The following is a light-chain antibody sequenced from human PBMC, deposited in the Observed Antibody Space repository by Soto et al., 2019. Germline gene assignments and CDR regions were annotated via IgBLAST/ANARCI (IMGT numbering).Light chain of an antibody. Sequence: TQSPSTLSASVGDRVTITCRASQSLNSWLAWYQQKPGQSPRLVIYGASRRATGIPDRFSGSGSGTDFILTIDRLEPEDFAVYYCQRSGTSPPYIFGAGTRLDIK. CDR1: QSLNSW. CDR3: QRSGTSPPYI. J-gene: IGKJ2*01. V-gene: IGKV3-20*01. CDR2: GAS.